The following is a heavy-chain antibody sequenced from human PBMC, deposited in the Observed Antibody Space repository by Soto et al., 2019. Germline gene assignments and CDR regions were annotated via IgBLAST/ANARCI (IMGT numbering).Heavy chain of an antibody. Sequence: QVQLVESGGGLVKPGGSLRLSCAASGFNFSDYYMSWIRQAPGKGLEWVSYISTSSTYTNYADSVKGRFTISRDNAKNSLYLQMNSLRAEDTAVYYCARDSRDYGEQYYYYGLDVWGQGTTVTVSS. V-gene: IGHV3-11*05. J-gene: IGHJ6*02. D-gene: IGHD4-17*01. CDR1: GFNFSDYY. CDR2: ISTSSTYT. CDR3: ARDSRDYGEQYYYYGLDV.